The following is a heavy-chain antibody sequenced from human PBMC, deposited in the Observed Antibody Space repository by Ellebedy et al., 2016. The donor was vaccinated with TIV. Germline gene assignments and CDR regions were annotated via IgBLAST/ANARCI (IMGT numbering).Heavy chain of an antibody. CDR2: ISHDGVDK. CDR1: EFTFSNYV. J-gene: IGHJ4*02. V-gene: IGHV3-30*04. D-gene: IGHD2-21*02. Sequence: PGGSLRLSCAASEFTFSNYVIHWVRQAPGKGLEWVAVISHDGVDKYSADSVKVRFTISRDNSKNTMLLHMNSLRADDTAVYYCARGICGGDCEGKGLDHWGQGTLVTVSS. CDR3: ARGICGGDCEGKGLDH.